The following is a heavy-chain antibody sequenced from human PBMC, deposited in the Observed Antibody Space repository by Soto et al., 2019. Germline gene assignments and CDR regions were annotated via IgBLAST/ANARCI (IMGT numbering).Heavy chain of an antibody. J-gene: IGHJ3*01. V-gene: IGHV1-69*01. CDR3: ARGMFIALEALDRDAFDV. D-gene: IGHD3-16*01. Sequence: QEQLVQSGAEVKKPGSSVKVSCKASGSTFSSRNINWVRQAPGQGLEWMGGIIPMFGTADYAQKFRARVTLAADESTRTASMELRALRSDDTAVYYCARGMFIALEALDRDAFDVWGQGTMVTVSS. CDR2: IIPMFGTA. CDR1: GSTFSSRN.